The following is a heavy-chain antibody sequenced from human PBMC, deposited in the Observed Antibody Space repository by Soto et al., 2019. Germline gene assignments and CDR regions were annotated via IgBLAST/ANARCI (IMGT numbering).Heavy chain of an antibody. V-gene: IGHV4-59*12. CDR3: ARGRSGWPPRFDY. J-gene: IGHJ4*02. CDR1: GGPISSYY. CDR2: IFYSGST. D-gene: IGHD6-19*01. Sequence: QVQLQESGPGLVKPSETLSLNCTVSGGPISSYYWSWIRQSPGKGLEWIGYIFYSGSTNYNPSLKSPDTIAIDTYKNQFAVEFSAVTAAATAVDYCARGRSGWPPRFDYWGQGTQVTVAS.